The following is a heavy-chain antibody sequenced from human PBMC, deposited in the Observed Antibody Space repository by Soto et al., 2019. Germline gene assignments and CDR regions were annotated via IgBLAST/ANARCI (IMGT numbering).Heavy chain of an antibody. Sequence: GGSLRLSCAASGFTFSSYWMHWVRQAPGKGLVWASRMNEDGGTTDYADSVEGRFTISRDDAKNTLYLQMNSLRVEDTAVYYCASDLSGRADVWGQGTTVTVSS. CDR2: MNEDGGTT. CDR3: ASDLSGRADV. CDR1: GFTFSSYW. D-gene: IGHD3-10*01. V-gene: IGHV3-74*01. J-gene: IGHJ6*02.